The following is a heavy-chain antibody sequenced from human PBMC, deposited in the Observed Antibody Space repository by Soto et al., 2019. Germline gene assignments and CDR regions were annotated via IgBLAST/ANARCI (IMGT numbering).Heavy chain of an antibody. D-gene: IGHD3-22*01. V-gene: IGHV1-69*06. CDR2: IIPIFGTA. CDR1: GGTFSSYA. CDR3: ARRAAYYYDSSGYNHDFDY. Sequence: SVKVSCKASGGTFSSYAISWVRQAPGQGLEWMGGIIPIFGTANYAQKFQGRVTITADKSTSTAYMELSSLRSEDTAVYYCARRAAYYYDSSGYNHDFDYWGQGTLVTRLL. J-gene: IGHJ4*02.